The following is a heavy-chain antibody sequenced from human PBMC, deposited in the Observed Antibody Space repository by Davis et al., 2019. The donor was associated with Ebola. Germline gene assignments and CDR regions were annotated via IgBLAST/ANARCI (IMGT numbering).Heavy chain of an antibody. V-gene: IGHV1-18*01. D-gene: IGHD3-22*01. CDR1: GYTFTNHG. CDR3: ARDPHRSHYYDGSRPFDY. J-gene: IGHJ4*02. Sequence: ASVKVSCKASGYTFTNHGFSWVRQAPGQGLEWMGWISTYTGHTNYAEKLQDRLILTTDTSTNTAYMELRSLRADDTDVYYCARDPHRSHYYDGSRPFDYWGQGTLITVSS. CDR2: ISTYTGHT.